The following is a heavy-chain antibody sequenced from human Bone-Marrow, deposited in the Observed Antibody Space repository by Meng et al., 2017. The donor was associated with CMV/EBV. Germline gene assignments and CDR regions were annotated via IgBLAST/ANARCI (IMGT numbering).Heavy chain of an antibody. CDR2: LNPNSGGT. V-gene: IGHV1-2*02. CDR3: ARADVVVPAAISADYYYYGMDV. Sequence: YYMHWVRQAPGQGLEWMGWLNPNSGGTNYSQKFQGRVTMTRDTSISTAYMELSRLRSDDTAVYYCARADVVVPAAISADYYYYGMDVWGQGTTVTVSS. CDR1: YY. D-gene: IGHD2-2*01. J-gene: IGHJ6*02.